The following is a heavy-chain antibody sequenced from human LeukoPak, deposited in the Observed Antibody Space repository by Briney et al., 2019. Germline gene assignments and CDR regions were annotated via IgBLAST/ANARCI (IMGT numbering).Heavy chain of an antibody. D-gene: IGHD3-16*02. CDR1: GYTFTDYY. CDR2: VDPEDDET. CDR3: ATTGPSIHYDYVWGSYRPPPPGFDY. J-gene: IGHJ4*02. V-gene: IGHV1-69-2*01. Sequence: ASVKVSCKVSGYTFTDYYMHWVQQAPGKGLEWIGLVDPEDDETIYAEKFQGRVTITADTSTDTAYMELSSLRSEDTAVYYCATTGPSIHYDYVWGSYRPPPPGFDYWGQGTLVTVSS.